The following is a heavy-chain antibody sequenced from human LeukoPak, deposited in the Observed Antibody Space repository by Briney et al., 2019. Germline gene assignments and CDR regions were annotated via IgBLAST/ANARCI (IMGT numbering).Heavy chain of an antibody. Sequence: PGGSLRLSCAASGFTVSSNYMSWVRQAPGKGLEWVSFIYSGGNTYYADSVKGRFTISRDNSKNTLYLQMNSLRAEDTAVYYCAREAKGMATGYWGQGTLVTVSS. CDR3: AREAKGMATGY. CDR2: IYSGGNT. CDR1: GFTVSSNY. J-gene: IGHJ4*02. D-gene: IGHD5-24*01. V-gene: IGHV3-66*01.